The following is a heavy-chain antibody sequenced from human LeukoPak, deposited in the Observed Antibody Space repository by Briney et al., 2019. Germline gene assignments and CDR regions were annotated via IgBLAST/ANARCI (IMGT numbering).Heavy chain of an antibody. CDR1: GFTLSSYT. J-gene: IGHJ6*03. D-gene: IGHD4-17*01. Sequence: GGSLRLSCAASGFTLSSYTMHWVRHAPGKGLEWVSYIGSTSSTIYYSDSVNGRFTISRDNAKNSLYLQMYSLRAEDTAVYYCARDPYNGYYGDDYYYYMDVWGKGTTVTISS. CDR3: ARDPYNGYYGDDYYYYMDV. V-gene: IGHV3-48*01. CDR2: IGSTSSTI.